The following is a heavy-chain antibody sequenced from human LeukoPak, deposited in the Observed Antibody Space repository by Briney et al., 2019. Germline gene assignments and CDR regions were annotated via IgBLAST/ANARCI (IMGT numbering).Heavy chain of an antibody. V-gene: IGHV3-23*01. CDR3: VKGYGMDV. J-gene: IGHJ6*02. CDR1: GFTFNRCW. Sequence: LGGSLRLSCVVSGFTFNRCWMNWVRQAPGKGLEWVSIIRGSGGTTSYADSVKGRFSISRDNSKNTLYLHMNSLRAEDTAVYYCVKGYGMDVWGQGTTVTVSS. CDR2: IRGSGGTT.